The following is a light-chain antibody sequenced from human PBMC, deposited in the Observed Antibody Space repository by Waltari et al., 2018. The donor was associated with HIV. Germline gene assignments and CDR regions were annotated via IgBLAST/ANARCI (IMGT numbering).Light chain of an antibody. J-gene: IGKJ1*01. CDR3: QQYHNWPS. V-gene: IGKV3-15*01. CDR1: QTVSSN. Sequence: EIEMTQSPATLSASPGERVTLSCRASQTVSSNLAWYQQKPGQAPRLLMYGASTRATGIAARFSGSGSGTEFTLTISSLQSEDIADYYCQQYHNWPSFGQGTRVEIK. CDR2: GAS.